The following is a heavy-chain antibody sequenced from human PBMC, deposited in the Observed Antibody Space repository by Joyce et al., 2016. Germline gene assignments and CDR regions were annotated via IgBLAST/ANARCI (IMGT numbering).Heavy chain of an antibody. Sequence: EVQLVESGGDLVKPGGSLRLSCAASGFTLSIYNMNWVRQAPGKGLEWVSSISPSSTYIYYADSMKGRFTISRDNAKNSLYLQINSLRAEDTAVYYCARVDLSWGYSDSWGQGTLVTVSS. J-gene: IGHJ4*02. V-gene: IGHV3-21*01. CDR1: GFTLSIYN. CDR2: ISPSSTYI. D-gene: IGHD1-26*01. CDR3: ARVDLSWGYSDS.